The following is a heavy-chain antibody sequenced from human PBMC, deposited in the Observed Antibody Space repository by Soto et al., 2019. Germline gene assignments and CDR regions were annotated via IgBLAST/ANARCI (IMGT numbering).Heavy chain of an antibody. CDR2: IIPIFGTA. D-gene: IGHD3-22*01. J-gene: IGHJ4*02. Sequence: QVQLVQSGAEVKKPGSSVKVSCKASGGTFSSYAISWVRQAPGQGLEWMGGIIPIFGTANYAQKFQGRVTITADESTSPAYMELSSLRSEDTAVYYCARATYDSSGYAGYYFDYWGQGTLVTVSS. CDR3: ARATYDSSGYAGYYFDY. CDR1: GGTFSSYA. V-gene: IGHV1-69*01.